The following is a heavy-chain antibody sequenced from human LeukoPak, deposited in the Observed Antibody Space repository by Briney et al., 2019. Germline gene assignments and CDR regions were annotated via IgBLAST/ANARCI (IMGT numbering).Heavy chain of an antibody. Sequence: GGSLRLSCAASGFTFSSYAMSWVRQAPGKGLEWVSAISGSGGSTYYADSVKGRFIISRDNSKNTLYLQMNSLRAEDTAVYYCAKDRGLVVRIYYFDYWGQGTLVTVSS. CDR1: GFTFSSYA. D-gene: IGHD2-21*01. V-gene: IGHV3-23*01. J-gene: IGHJ4*02. CDR2: ISGSGGST. CDR3: AKDRGLVVRIYYFDY.